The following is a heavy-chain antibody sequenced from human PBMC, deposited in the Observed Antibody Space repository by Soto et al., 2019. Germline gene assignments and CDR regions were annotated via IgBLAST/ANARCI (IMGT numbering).Heavy chain of an antibody. CDR3: AKDPASAAGTFFDYYYYMDV. CDR1: AFTLRSYG. J-gene: IGHJ6*03. Sequence: QVQLVESGGGAVQPGRSLRLSCTASAFTLRSYGMHWVRQAPGKGLEWVAVISHDGGNKYYADSVRGRFTISRDNSKNMIYLQMNGLRAEDTAVYYCAKDPASAAGTFFDYYYYMDVWGKGTTVTVSS. CDR2: ISHDGGNK. D-gene: IGHD6-13*01. V-gene: IGHV3-30*18.